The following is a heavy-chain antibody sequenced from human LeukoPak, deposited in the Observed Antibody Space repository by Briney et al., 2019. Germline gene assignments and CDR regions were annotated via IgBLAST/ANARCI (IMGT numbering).Heavy chain of an antibody. D-gene: IGHD5-24*01. J-gene: IGHJ4*02. CDR1: GGSISSHY. CDR2: IYYSGST. V-gene: IGHV4-39*07. CDR3: ARGASDGYNLGYFFDS. Sequence: SETLSLTFTVSGGSISSHYWGWIRQPPGKGPEWIGSIYYSGSTYYNPSLESRVTISVDTSKNQFSLNLSSVTAADTAVYYCARGASDGYNLGYFFDSWGQGTLVTVSS.